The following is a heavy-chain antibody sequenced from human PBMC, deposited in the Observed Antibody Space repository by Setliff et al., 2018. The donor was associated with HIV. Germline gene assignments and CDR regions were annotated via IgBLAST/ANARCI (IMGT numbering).Heavy chain of an antibody. CDR3: AREITYKGELDH. V-gene: IGHV3-30*04. Sequence: SLRLSCAASGFTFSNYAIQWVRQAPGKGLEWVAVISNDGSTKYYADSVRGRFTISRDNSKNTLSLQMDSLRAEDSAVYYCAREITYKGELDHWGLGTLVTVSS. J-gene: IGHJ4*02. D-gene: IGHD3-16*01. CDR1: GFTFSNYA. CDR2: ISNDGSTK.